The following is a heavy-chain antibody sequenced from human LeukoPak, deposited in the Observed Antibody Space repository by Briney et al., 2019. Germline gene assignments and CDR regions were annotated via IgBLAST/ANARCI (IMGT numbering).Heavy chain of an antibody. V-gene: IGHV3-30*18. D-gene: IGHD5-24*01. CDR1: GFTFSTSN. J-gene: IGHJ4*02. CDR2: ISPDGNNK. Sequence: GGSLRLSCAASGFTFSTSNMHWVRQAPGKGLEWGAVISPDGNNKYYLDSVKGRFTISRDNSKNRLYLQMNSLRPDDTAAYYCAKSEIPPYFDSWGQGSLVTVSS. CDR3: AKSEIPPYFDS.